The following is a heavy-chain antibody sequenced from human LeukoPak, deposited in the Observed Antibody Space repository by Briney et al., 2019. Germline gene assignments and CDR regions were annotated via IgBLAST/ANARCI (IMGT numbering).Heavy chain of an antibody. V-gene: IGHV3-7*01. J-gene: IGHJ4*02. Sequence: HPGGSLTLSCAASGFTFSSYWMSWVRQAPGKVLEWVANIKEDGSEKYYVDSVKGRFTISRDNAKNSLYLQMSSLRAEDTAVYYCAYGNYYDSSGSLFDYWGQGTLVTVSS. CDR1: GFTFSSYW. D-gene: IGHD3-22*01. CDR3: AYGNYYDSSGSLFDY. CDR2: IKEDGSEK.